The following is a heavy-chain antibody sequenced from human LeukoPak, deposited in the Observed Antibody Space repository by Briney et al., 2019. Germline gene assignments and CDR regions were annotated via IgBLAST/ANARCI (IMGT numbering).Heavy chain of an antibody. D-gene: IGHD2/OR15-2a*01. CDR2: VYHSGST. J-gene: IGHJ5*01. V-gene: IGHV4-59*08. Sequence: PSETLSLTCSVSGASVKSDYWSWIRQSPGKGLEWIANVYHSGSTNYNPSLKSRVTISVDASKNQISLKLSSVTAADTAVYYCARQVVIIPSSRGGPWFDPWGQGTLVAVSS. CDR3: ARQVVIIPSSRGGPWFDP. CDR1: GASVKSDY.